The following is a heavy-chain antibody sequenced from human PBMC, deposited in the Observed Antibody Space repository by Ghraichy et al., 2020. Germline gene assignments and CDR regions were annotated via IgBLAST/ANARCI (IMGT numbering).Heavy chain of an antibody. D-gene: IGHD1-20*01. CDR2: IYGDDST. CDR3: ARSINGATSI. Sequence: GGSLRLSCAASGFTVSDYYINWVRQAPGRGPEWVSVIYGDDSTYYVDSVKGRFTISRDNSKNTVYLQMNSLRAEDTAVYYCARSINGATSIWGQGTLVTVSS. CDR1: GFTVSDYY. J-gene: IGHJ4*02. V-gene: IGHV3-53*01.